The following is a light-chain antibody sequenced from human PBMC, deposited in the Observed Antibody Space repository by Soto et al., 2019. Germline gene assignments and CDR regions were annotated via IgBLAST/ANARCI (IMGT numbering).Light chain of an antibody. Sequence: EIGITQSAATLTIYPGERATLSCRASQSVSSNLAWYQHKPGQAPRLLIYGASSRATGIPDRFSGSGSGTDFTLTISILEPEDFAGYYCQQYGSPTRPFGQGTKV. CDR3: QQYGSPTRP. CDR2: GAS. CDR1: QSVSSN. J-gene: IGKJ1*01. V-gene: IGKV3-20*01.